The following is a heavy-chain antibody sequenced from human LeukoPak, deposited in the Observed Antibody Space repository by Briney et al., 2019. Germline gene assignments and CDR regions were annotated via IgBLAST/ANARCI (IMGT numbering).Heavy chain of an antibody. Sequence: SQTLSLTSAISADSVSSNSAAWNWIRQSPSRGLEWLGRTYYRCKRYNYYAVSVKSRITINPETSNNQFSLQLNSVAPEDTAVYYCARDLGIAVAGTGVGGAGAFDIWGQGTMVTVSS. CDR3: ARDLGIAVAGTGVGGAGAFDI. D-gene: IGHD6-19*01. CDR1: ADSVSSNSAA. V-gene: IGHV6-1*01. CDR2: TYYRCKRYN. J-gene: IGHJ3*02.